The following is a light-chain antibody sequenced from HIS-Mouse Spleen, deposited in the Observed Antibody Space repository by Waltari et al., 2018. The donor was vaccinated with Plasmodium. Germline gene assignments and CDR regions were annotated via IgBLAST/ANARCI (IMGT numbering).Light chain of an antibody. CDR3: SSYTSSSTNWV. Sequence: QSALTQPASVSGSPGPSITISFTGTRSDVGGYNYVPWYQQHPGKAPKLMIYDVSNRPSGVSNRFSGSKSGNTASLTISGLQAEDEADYYCSSYTSSSTNWVFGGGTKLTVL. CDR1: RSDVGGYNY. V-gene: IGLV2-14*03. J-gene: IGLJ3*02. CDR2: DVS.